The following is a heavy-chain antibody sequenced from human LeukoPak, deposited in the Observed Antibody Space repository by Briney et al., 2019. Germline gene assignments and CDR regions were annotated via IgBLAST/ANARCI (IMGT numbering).Heavy chain of an antibody. V-gene: IGHV6-1*01. J-gene: IGHJ6*02. CDR3: SLARSEYHYGMDV. Sequence: SQTLSLTCAISGDSVSSISVAWNWIRQSPSRGLEWLGRTYYRSKWYYEYAVSVKSRINIGPDTSKSQFSLQLTSVTPEDTAVYYCSLARSEYHYGMDVWGQGTTVTVSS. CDR1: GDSVSSISVA. CDR2: TYYRSKWYY.